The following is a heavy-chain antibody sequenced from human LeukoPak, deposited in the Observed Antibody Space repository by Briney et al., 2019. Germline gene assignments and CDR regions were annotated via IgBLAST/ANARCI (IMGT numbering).Heavy chain of an antibody. CDR1: GFSFRNAW. Sequence: GGSLRLSCRGSGFSFRNAWMSWVRRVPGKGLEWVGHIQSEPNGGTTDYAAPVKGRFTISRDDSKNTLSLQMNSLKTEDTAVYYCASSTSRYGVDVWGQGTTVTVAS. J-gene: IGHJ6*02. V-gene: IGHV3-15*01. CDR2: IQSEPNGGTT. CDR3: ASSTSRYGVDV. D-gene: IGHD2-2*01.